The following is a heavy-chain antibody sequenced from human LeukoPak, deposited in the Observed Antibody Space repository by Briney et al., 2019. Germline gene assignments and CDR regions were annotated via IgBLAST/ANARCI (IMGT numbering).Heavy chain of an antibody. CDR2: ISWNSGSI. CDR3: AKAFGYSSGEFQH. D-gene: IGHD6-19*01. Sequence: HPGRSLRLSCAASGFTFDDYAMHWVRQAPGKGLEWVSGISWNSGSIGYADSVKGRFTISRDNAKNSLYLQMNSLRAEGTALYYCAKAFGYSSGEFQHWGQGTLVTVSS. CDR1: GFTFDDYA. V-gene: IGHV3-9*01. J-gene: IGHJ1*01.